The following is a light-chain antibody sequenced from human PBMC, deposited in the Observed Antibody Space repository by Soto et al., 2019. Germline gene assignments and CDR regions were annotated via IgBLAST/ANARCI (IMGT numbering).Light chain of an antibody. V-gene: IGLV1-47*01. CDR2: KNN. Sequence: QSVLTQPPSASGTPGQRVTISCSGSSSNIGTNYAYWYQQLPGTAPKLLIYKNNQRPSGVPDRFSGSKSGTSASLAISGLRSEDEADYYCAAWDDSLSGYVFGPGTKLTVL. CDR3: AAWDDSLSGYV. CDR1: SSNIGTNY. J-gene: IGLJ1*01.